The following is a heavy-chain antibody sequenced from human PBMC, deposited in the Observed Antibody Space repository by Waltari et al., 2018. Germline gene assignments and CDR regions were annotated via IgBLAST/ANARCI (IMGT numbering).Heavy chain of an antibody. J-gene: IGHJ5*02. D-gene: IGHD3-3*01. Sequence: QVQLQQWGAGLLKPSETLSLTCAVYGGSFSGYYSSWIRQPPGTRLEWIGESNHSGSTNYNPSLKSRVTISVDTSKNQFSLKLSSVTAADTAVYYCARGGRFLNWFDPWGQGTLVTVSS. V-gene: IGHV4-34*01. CDR2: SNHSGST. CDR1: GGSFSGYY. CDR3: ARGGRFLNWFDP.